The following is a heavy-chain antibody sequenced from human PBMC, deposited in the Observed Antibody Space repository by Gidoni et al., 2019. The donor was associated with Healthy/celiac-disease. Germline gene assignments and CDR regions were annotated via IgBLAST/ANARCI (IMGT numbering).Heavy chain of an antibody. CDR3: ARDRTYAGPVDY. J-gene: IGHJ4*02. Sequence: QVQLVESGGGVVQPGRSLRLSCAASGFTCSSYGMHWVRQAPGKGLEWVAVIWYDGSNKYYADSVKGRFTISRDNSKNTLYLQMNSLRAEDTAVYYCARDRTYAGPVDYWGQGTLVTVSS. CDR1: GFTCSSYG. V-gene: IGHV3-33*01. CDR2: IWYDGSNK. D-gene: IGHD1-7*01.